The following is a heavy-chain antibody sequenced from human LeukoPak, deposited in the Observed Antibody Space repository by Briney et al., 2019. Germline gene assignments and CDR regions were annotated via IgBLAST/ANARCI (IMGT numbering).Heavy chain of an antibody. D-gene: IGHD6-19*01. CDR3: ARLSSGWVRRYFDY. CDR1: GGSFSGYY. J-gene: IGHJ4*02. Sequence: PSETLSLTCAVYGGSFSGYYWSWIRQPPGKGLEWIGEINDSGSTNYNPSLKSRVTVSVDTSKNQFSLKLSSVTAADTAVYYCARLSSGWVRRYFDYWGQGTLVTVSS. CDR2: INDSGST. V-gene: IGHV4-34*01.